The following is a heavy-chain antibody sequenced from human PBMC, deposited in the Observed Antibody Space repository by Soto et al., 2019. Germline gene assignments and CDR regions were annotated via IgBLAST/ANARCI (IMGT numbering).Heavy chain of an antibody. D-gene: IGHD1-26*01. CDR2: IYWDDDK. Sequence: QITLKESGPTLVKPTQTLTLTCTFSGFSLSPSGVGVGWIRQPPGKALEWLALIYWDDDKRYSPSLKSRLTITKDTSKNQVVHTMPNMDPVDTATYYCAHRRDSSGTLAFDYWGQGTLVTVSS. CDR1: GFSLSPSGVG. CDR3: AHRRDSSGTLAFDY. J-gene: IGHJ4*02. V-gene: IGHV2-5*02.